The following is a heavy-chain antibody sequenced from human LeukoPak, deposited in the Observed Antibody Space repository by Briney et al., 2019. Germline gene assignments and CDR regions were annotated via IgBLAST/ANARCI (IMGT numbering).Heavy chain of an antibody. D-gene: IGHD6-13*01. J-gene: IGHJ4*02. CDR3: ASCSTDGIAAAGTGEFDY. CDR2: IDYSGST. Sequence: PSETLSLTCTVSGGSISSSSYYWGWIRQPPGTGLEWIGSIDYSGSTYYNPSLKSRVTISADTSKNQFSLKLNSVTAADTAVYYCASCSTDGIAAAGTGEFDYWGQGTLVTVSS. V-gene: IGHV4-39*01. CDR1: GGSISSSSYY.